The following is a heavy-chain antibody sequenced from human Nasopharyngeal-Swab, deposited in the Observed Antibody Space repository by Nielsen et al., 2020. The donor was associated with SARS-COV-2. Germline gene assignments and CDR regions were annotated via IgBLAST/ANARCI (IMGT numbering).Heavy chain of an antibody. J-gene: IGHJ4*02. CDR3: ARRGRIAVAGFFDY. D-gene: IGHD6-19*01. CDR1: GGSISSSSYY. Sequence: SETLFLTCTVSGGSISSSSYYWGWIRQPPGKGLEWIGSIYYSGSTYYNPSLKSRVTISVDTSKNQFSLKLSSVTAADTAVYYCARRGRIAVAGFFDYWGQGTLVTVSS. V-gene: IGHV4-39*01. CDR2: IYYSGST.